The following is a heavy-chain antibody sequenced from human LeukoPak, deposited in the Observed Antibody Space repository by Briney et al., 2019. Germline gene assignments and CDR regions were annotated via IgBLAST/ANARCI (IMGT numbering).Heavy chain of an antibody. CDR1: GGSISSYY. V-gene: IGHV4-59*08. J-gene: IGHJ3*02. CDR2: IYYSGST. Sequence: NPSETLSLTCTASGGSISSYYWSWIRQPPGKGLEWIGYIYYSGSTNYNPSLKSRVTISVDTSKNQFSLKLSSVTAADTAVYYCARHGKRYSYAFDIWGQGTMVTVSS. D-gene: IGHD5-18*01. CDR3: ARHGKRYSYAFDI.